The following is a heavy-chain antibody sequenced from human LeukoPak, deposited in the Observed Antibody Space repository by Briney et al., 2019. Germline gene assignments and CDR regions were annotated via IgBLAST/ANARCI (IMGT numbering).Heavy chain of an antibody. D-gene: IGHD2-15*01. CDR3: ARGALLVVAANYFDY. CDR2: IYYSGST. Sequence: PSETLSLTCTVAGGSISSYYWSWIRQPPGKGLEWIGYIYYSGSTNYNPSLKSRVTISVDTSKNQFSLKLSSVTAADTAVYYCARGALLVVAANYFDYWGQGALVTVSS. CDR1: GGSISSYY. V-gene: IGHV4-59*01. J-gene: IGHJ4*02.